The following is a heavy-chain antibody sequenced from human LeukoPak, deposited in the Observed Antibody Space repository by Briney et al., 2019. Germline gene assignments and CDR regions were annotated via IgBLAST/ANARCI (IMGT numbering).Heavy chain of an antibody. J-gene: IGHJ4*02. CDR1: GYTFTGYY. Sequence: ASVKVSCKASGYTFTGYYMHWVRQAPGQGLEWMGRINPNSGGTNYAQKFQGRVTMTRDTSISTAYMELSRLRSDDTAVYYCARGGLRYYDSSGYQVYYWGQGTLVIVSS. CDR3: ARGGLRYYDSSGYQVYY. D-gene: IGHD3-22*01. V-gene: IGHV1-2*06. CDR2: INPNSGGT.